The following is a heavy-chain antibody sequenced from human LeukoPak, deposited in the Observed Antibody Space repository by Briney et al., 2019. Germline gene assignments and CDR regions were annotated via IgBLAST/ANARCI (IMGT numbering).Heavy chain of an antibody. Sequence: PGRSLRLSCAASGFIFYDYAMHWVRHAPGKGLEWVSGINWNSGTIGYADSVKGRFTISRDNAKNSLYLQMNSLRADDMAFYYCARDRFRYCSGAYCSHFEFWGQGTLVSVSS. CDR1: GFIFYDYA. V-gene: IGHV3-9*03. CDR2: INWNSGTI. J-gene: IGHJ4*02. D-gene: IGHD2-15*01. CDR3: ARDRFRYCSGAYCSHFEF.